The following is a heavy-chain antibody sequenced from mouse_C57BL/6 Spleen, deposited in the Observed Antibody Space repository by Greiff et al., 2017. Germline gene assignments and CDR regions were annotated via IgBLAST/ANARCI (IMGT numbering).Heavy chain of an antibody. J-gene: IGHJ2*01. V-gene: IGHV1-50*01. Sequence: QVQLQQPGAELVKPGASVKLSCKASGYTFTSYWMQWVKQRPGQGLEWIGEIDPSDSYTNYNQKFKGKATLTVDTSSSTAYMQLSSLTSEDSAVXYCARGSSGYPYYFDYWGQGTTLTVSS. CDR2: IDPSDSYT. CDR1: GYTFTSYW. D-gene: IGHD3-2*02. CDR3: ARGSSGYPYYFDY.